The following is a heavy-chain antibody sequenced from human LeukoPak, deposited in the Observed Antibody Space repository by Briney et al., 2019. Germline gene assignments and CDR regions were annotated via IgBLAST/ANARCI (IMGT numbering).Heavy chain of an antibody. D-gene: IGHD3-3*01. V-gene: IGHV4-34*01. J-gene: IGHJ4*02. CDR2: INHSGST. CDR1: GGSFSGYY. CDR3: ARGRGGWWSGYYKLKMGFDY. Sequence: SETLSLTCAVYGGSFSGYYWSWIRQPPGKGLEWIGEINHSGSTNYNPSLKSRVTISVDTSKNQFSLKLSSVTAADTAVYYCARGRGGWWSGYYKLKMGFDYWGQGTLVTASS.